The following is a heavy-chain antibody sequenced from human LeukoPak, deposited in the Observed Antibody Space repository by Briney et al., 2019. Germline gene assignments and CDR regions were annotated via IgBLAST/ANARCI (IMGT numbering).Heavy chain of an antibody. CDR2: ISYDGSNK. D-gene: IGHD3-10*01. CDR3: ATNYYGSGSYYSLYYYYGMDV. J-gene: IGHJ6*04. CDR1: GFTFSSYA. Sequence: GSLRLSCAASGFTFSSYAMHWVRQAPGKGLGWVAVISYDGSNKYYADSVKGRFTISRDNSKNTLYLQVNSLRAEDTAVYYCATNYYGSGSYYSLYYYYGMDVWGKGTTVTVSS. V-gene: IGHV3-30*04.